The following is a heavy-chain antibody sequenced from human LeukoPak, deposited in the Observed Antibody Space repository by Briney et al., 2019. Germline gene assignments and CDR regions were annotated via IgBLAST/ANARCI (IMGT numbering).Heavy chain of an antibody. Sequence: SETLSLTCAVYGGSFSGYYWSWIRQPPGKGLEWIGEINHSGSTNYNPSLKSRVTISVDTSKNQFSLKLSSVTAADTAVYYCARCGDRGSSWPYYYYYGMDVWGQGTTVTVSS. V-gene: IGHV4-34*01. CDR3: ARCGDRGSSWPYYYYYGMDV. CDR1: GGSFSGYY. J-gene: IGHJ6*02. CDR2: INHSGST. D-gene: IGHD6-13*01.